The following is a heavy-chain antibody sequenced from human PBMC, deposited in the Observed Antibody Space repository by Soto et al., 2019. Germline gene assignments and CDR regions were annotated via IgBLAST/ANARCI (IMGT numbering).Heavy chain of an antibody. Sequence: QVQVVQSGAEVKKPESSVKVSCKPSGGTFNTYTVNWVRLAPGHGLEWMGRFIPSLDMANYAQKFQDRVTITADRPTFTAYMELNSLTSDATAVYYCAITYCRDNSCPRDFDFWGPGTRVTVSS. CDR3: AITYCRDNSCPRDFDF. CDR1: GGTFNTYT. V-gene: IGHV1-69*02. D-gene: IGHD2-21*01. CDR2: FIPSLDMA. J-gene: IGHJ4*02.